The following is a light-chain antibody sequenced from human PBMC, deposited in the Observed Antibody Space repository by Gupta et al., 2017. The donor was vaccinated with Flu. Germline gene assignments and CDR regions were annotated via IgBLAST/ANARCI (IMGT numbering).Light chain of an antibody. J-gene: IGKJ4*01. CDR1: QIISYL. CDR2: GAS. CDR3: QQNYWPALT. V-gene: IGKV1-39*01. Sequence: PSSLSASVGDSVSITCRASQIISYLVFWYQHQPGEAPKLLIYGASNLHCGVPTFCSSGGSRADTLPTSSRLHDEYFASYCCQQNYWPALTFGQGTKVEIK.